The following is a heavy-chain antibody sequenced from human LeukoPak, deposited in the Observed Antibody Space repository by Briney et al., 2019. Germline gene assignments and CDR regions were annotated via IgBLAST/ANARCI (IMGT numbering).Heavy chain of an antibody. D-gene: IGHD6-13*01. V-gene: IGHV3-33*06. CDR3: AKGLMSSWYTSFDS. J-gene: IGHJ5*01. CDR1: GFTFSNYG. Sequence: PGRSLRLSCAASGFTFSNYGMHWVRQAPGKGLEWVALIWYDGSNKYYADSMKGRFTISRDNSKNTLYPEMSSLRAEDTAVYYCAKGLMSSWYTSFDSWGQGTLVIVSS. CDR2: IWYDGSNK.